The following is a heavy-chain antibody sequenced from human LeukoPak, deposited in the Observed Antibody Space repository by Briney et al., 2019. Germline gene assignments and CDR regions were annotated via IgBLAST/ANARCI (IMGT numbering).Heavy chain of an antibody. CDR1: GGSISSYY. J-gene: IGHJ4*02. Sequence: SETLSLTCTVSGGSISSYYWSWIRQPPGKGLEWIGYISYSGTTNYNPSLKSRVTVSVDTSKNQFSLKLSSVTAADTAVYSCAREYQSYFDYWGRGTLVTVSS. CDR3: AREYQSYFDY. CDR2: ISYSGTT. V-gene: IGHV4-59*01.